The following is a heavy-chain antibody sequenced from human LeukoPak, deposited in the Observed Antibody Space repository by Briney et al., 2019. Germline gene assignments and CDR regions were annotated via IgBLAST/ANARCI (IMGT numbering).Heavy chain of an antibody. CDR2: ISGSGGGT. J-gene: IGHJ4*02. CDR1: GFAFSTYA. D-gene: IGHD6-6*01. CDR3: AKEDSSSSRYYFEY. Sequence: GGSLRLSCAASGFAFSTYAMSWVRQAPGMGLEWVSAISGSGGGTYYADSVKGRFTISRDNAKNTLYLLMNNLRAKDTAVYYCAKEDSSSSRYYFEYWGQGTLVTVSS. V-gene: IGHV3-23*01.